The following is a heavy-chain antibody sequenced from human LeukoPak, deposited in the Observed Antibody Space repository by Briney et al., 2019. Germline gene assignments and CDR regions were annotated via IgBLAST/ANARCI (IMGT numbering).Heavy chain of an antibody. CDR3: ARRLRITMIVVGPVDY. Sequence: GGSLRLSCAASGFTFSSYSMSWVRQAPGKGLEWVSYISSSSSSIYYADSVRGRFTISRDNAKNSLYLQMNSLRAEDTAVYYCARRLRITMIVVGPVDYWGQGTLVTVSS. CDR1: GFTFSSYS. V-gene: IGHV3-48*01. J-gene: IGHJ4*02. D-gene: IGHD3-22*01. CDR2: ISSSSSSI.